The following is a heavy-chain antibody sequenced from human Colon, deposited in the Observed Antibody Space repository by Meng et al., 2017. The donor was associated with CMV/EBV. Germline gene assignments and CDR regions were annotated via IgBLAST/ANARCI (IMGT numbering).Heavy chain of an antibody. D-gene: IGHD2-2*02. V-gene: IGHV4-30-4*08. CDR2: IYYTGTT. CDR1: GGTTSSGDYY. J-gene: IGHJ6*02. CDR3: AREVLGFCTSDSCYSAFDV. Sequence: LRLSCTVSGGTTSSGDYYWTWIRQLPGKGLEWIGNIYYTGTTHYNPSLESRVAISLDTSKNQFSLNLRSVTAADSDVYYCAREVLGFCTSDSCYSAFDVWGRGTTVTVSS.